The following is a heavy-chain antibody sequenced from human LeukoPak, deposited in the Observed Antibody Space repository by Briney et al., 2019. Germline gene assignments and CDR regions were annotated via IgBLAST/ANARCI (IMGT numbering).Heavy chain of an antibody. CDR3: ARGPPGDSSSWYPEAFDI. J-gene: IGHJ3*02. CDR2: ISGSGGST. CDR1: GFTFNTYG. V-gene: IGHV3-23*01. Sequence: GGTLRLSCAASGFTFNTYGMSWVRQAPGKGLEWVSAISGSGGSTYYADSVKGRFTISRDNSKNTLYLQMNSLRAEDTAVYYCARGPPGDSSSWYPEAFDIWGQGTMVTVSS. D-gene: IGHD6-13*01.